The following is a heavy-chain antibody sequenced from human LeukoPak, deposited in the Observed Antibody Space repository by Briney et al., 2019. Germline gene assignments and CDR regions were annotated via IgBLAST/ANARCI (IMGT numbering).Heavy chain of an antibody. D-gene: IGHD1-26*01. Sequence: GGSLRLSCAASGFTVNTNYMTWVRQAPGKGLEWVSVIYSDGRTYYTDSVRGRFTVSRDNSKNTLYLQMNSLRAEDTAVYYCTSRGELQGYFQHWGQGTLVTVSS. CDR3: TSRGELQGYFQH. V-gene: IGHV3-53*01. CDR2: IYSDGRT. J-gene: IGHJ1*01. CDR1: GFTVNTNY.